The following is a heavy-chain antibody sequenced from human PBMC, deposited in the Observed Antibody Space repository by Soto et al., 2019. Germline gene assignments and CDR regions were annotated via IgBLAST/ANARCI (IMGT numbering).Heavy chain of an antibody. CDR3: AKDQYYYGSGSFPPGSVVSPVHY. CDR2: VSGSGDST. V-gene: IGHV3-23*01. D-gene: IGHD3-10*01. CDR1: GFIFNNYA. J-gene: IGHJ4*02. Sequence: PGGSLRLSCAASGFIFNNYAMTWVRQAPGKGLEWVSSVSGSGDSTAYADSVKVRFTVSRDNSKNILYLQMNSLRAEDTAVYYCAKDQYYYGSGSFPPGSVVSPVHYWGQGTLVTVSS.